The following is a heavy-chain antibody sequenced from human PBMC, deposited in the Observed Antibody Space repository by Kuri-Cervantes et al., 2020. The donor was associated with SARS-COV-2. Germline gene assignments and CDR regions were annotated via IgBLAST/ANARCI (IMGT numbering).Heavy chain of an antibody. J-gene: IGHJ6*02. V-gene: IGHV4-59*01. D-gene: IGHD2-21*02. Sequence: SQTLSLTCAVYGGSFSGYYWSWIRQPPGKGLEWIGYIYYSGSTNYNPSLKSRVTISVDTSKNQFSLKLSSVTAADTAVYYCARDNLRRYVVVTAINYYYYGMDVWGQGTTVTVSS. CDR3: ARDNLRRYVVVTAINYYYYGMDV. CDR1: GGSFSGYY. CDR2: IYYSGST.